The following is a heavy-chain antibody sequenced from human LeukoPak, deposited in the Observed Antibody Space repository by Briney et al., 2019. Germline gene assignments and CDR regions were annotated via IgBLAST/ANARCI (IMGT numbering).Heavy chain of an antibody. CDR3: ARVARCTSCFDVDY. Sequence: PSETLSLTCAVYGGSFTGYYWSWIRQPPGKGLEWIGEINPSGSTNYNPTLKSRVTISVDTSKNQFSLKLSSVTAADTAVYYCARVARCTSCFDVDYWGQGTLVTVSS. CDR2: INPSGST. CDR1: GGSFTGYY. V-gene: IGHV4-34*01. D-gene: IGHD2-2*01. J-gene: IGHJ4*02.